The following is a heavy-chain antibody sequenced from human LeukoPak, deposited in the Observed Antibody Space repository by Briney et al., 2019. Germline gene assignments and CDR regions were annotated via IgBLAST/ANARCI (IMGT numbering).Heavy chain of an antibody. Sequence: ASVKVSCKASGYTFTAYHMHWVRQAPGQGLEWMGWINPNSGGTKYAQQFQGRVTMTRDTSISTAYMELSGLRSDDTAVYYCARMADLDYWGQGTLVTVSS. V-gene: IGHV1-2*02. J-gene: IGHJ4*02. CDR1: GYTFTAYH. D-gene: IGHD5-24*01. CDR3: ARMADLDY. CDR2: INPNSGGT.